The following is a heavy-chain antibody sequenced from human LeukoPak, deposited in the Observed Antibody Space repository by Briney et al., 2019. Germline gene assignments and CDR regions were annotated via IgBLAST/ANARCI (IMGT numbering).Heavy chain of an antibody. CDR2: LRSTDTTT. CDR3: ARESDGGSYLDY. D-gene: IGHD4-23*01. J-gene: IGHJ4*02. V-gene: IGHV3-48*04. Sequence: PGGSLRLSCVISGFSFSCCSMNWVRQAPGKGLEWISYLRSTDTTTYYADSVKGRFTISRDTAKNSLYLQMNNLRAEDTAVYYCARESDGGSYLDYRGQGTLVAVSS. CDR1: GFSFSCCS.